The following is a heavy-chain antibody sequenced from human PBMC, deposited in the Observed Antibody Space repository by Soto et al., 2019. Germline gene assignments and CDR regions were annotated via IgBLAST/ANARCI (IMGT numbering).Heavy chain of an antibody. Sequence: GGSLRLSCAASGFTFGNYWMNWVRKAPGKGLEWVAHINQDSSETYYVDSVKGRFTISKDNAKNALFLQMNSLRAEDTAMYYFTRPPSGYCSSTSCYAWYFDLWGRGTLVTVSS. CDR1: GFTFGNYW. V-gene: IGHV3-7*01. CDR2: INQDSSET. J-gene: IGHJ2*01. CDR3: TRPPSGYCSSTSCYAWYFDL. D-gene: IGHD2-2*01.